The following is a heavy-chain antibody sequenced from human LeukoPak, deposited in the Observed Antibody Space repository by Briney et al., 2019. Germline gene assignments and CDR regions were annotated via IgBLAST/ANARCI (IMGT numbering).Heavy chain of an antibody. CDR2: IYYSGST. CDR3: ARGSDYYYDSSGYNLDY. CDR1: GVSISSYY. V-gene: IGHV4-59*01. Sequence: KPSETLSLTCTVSGVSISSYYWSWIRQPPGKGLEWIGYIYYSGSTNYNPSLKSRVTISVDTSKNQFSLKLSSVTAADTAVYYCARGSDYYYDSSGYNLDYWGQGTLVTVSS. D-gene: IGHD3-22*01. J-gene: IGHJ4*02.